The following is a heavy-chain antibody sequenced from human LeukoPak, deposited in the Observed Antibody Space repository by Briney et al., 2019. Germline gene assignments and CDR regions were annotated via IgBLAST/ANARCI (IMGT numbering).Heavy chain of an antibody. Sequence: GGSLRLSCAASGFXFSSYEINWVRQAPGKGLEWVSYISSSGSTIYYADSVKGRFTISRDNAKNSLYLQMNSLRAEDTAVYYCAREYSSSSGYYGMDVWGQGTTVTVSS. D-gene: IGHD6-6*01. CDR1: GFXFSSYE. CDR3: AREYSSSSGYYGMDV. CDR2: ISSSGSTI. J-gene: IGHJ6*02. V-gene: IGHV3-48*03.